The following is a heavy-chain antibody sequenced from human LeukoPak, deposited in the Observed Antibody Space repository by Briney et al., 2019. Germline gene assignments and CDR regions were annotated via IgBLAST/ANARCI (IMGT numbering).Heavy chain of an antibody. CDR2: ISGSGGST. Sequence: QSGGSLRLSCAASGFTFSSYAMSWVRQAPGKGLEWVSAISGSGGSTYYADSVKGRFTISRDNSKNTLYLQMNSLRAEDTAVYYCASAGIAVAGTGYYYYYGMDVWGQGTTVTVSS. D-gene: IGHD6-19*01. CDR1: GFTFSSYA. V-gene: IGHV3-23*01. J-gene: IGHJ6*02. CDR3: ASAGIAVAGTGYYYYYGMDV.